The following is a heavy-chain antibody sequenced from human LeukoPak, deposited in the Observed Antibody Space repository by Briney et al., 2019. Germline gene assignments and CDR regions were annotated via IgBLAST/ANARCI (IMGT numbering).Heavy chain of an antibody. J-gene: IGHJ6*03. D-gene: IGHD3-10*01. V-gene: IGHV3-66*01. CDR1: GFTVSSDY. CDR3: TRDRPSPAYGSGSYNYYYYMDV. Sequence: GGSLRLSCAASGFTVSSDYMSWVRQAPGKGLEWVSVIYSGGNSYYADSVKGRFTISRDSSKSTLYLQMNSLRAEDTAVYYCTRDRPSPAYGSGSYNYYYYMDVWGKGTTVTISS. CDR2: IYSGGNS.